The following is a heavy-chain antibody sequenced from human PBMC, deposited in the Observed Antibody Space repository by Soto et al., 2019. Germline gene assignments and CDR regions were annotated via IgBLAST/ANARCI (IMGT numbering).Heavy chain of an antibody. D-gene: IGHD5-18*01. V-gene: IGHV3-48*02. CDR2: ISGSGATK. CDR3: ARAIRGFSYVVDY. Sequence: AGGSLRLSCAASGFTFSSHSINWVRQAPGKGLEWVSYISGSGATKYYADSVKGRFTISRDNARNSLYLQMSSLSDEDTAVHYCARAIRGFSYVVDYWGQGTLVTVSS. J-gene: IGHJ4*02. CDR1: GFTFSSHS.